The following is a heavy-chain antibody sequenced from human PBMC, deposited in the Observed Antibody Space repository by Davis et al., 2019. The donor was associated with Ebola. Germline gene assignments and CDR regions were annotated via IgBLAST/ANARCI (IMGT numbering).Heavy chain of an antibody. Sequence: GESLKISCKGSGYSFTSYWIGWVRQMPGKGLECMGIIFPGDSDTRYSPSFQGQVTISADKSISTAYLQWSSLKASDTAMYYCARDQGIETYYDILTGYYEVVGFDYWGQGTLVTVSS. CDR2: IFPGDSDT. CDR3: ARDQGIETYYDILTGYYEVVGFDY. D-gene: IGHD3-9*01. V-gene: IGHV5-51*01. CDR1: GYSFTSYW. J-gene: IGHJ4*02.